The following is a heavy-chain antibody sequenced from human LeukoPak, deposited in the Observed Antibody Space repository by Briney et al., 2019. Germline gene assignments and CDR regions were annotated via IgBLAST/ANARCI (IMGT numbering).Heavy chain of an antibody. CDR3: AIVWGQLANWFDP. CDR1: GYTFTGYY. V-gene: IGHV1-2*02. J-gene: IGHJ5*02. Sequence: ASVKVSCKASGYTFTGYYMHWVRQAPGQGLEWMGWINPNSGGTNYAQKFQGRVTMTRDTSISTAYMELSRLRSDDTAVYYCAIVWGQLANWFDPWGQGTLVTVSS. D-gene: IGHD6-6*01. CDR2: INPNSGGT.